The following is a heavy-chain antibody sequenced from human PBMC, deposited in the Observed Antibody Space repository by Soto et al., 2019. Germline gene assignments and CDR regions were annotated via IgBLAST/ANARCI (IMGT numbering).Heavy chain of an antibody. CDR2: IFSNDEK. Sequence: SGPTLVNPTETLTLTCTVSGFSLSNARMGVSWIRQPPGKALEWLAHIFSNDEKSYSTSLKSRLTISKDTSKSQVVLTMTNMDPVDTATYYCARGIAAAGTVDNWFAPWGQGTLVTVSS. CDR1: GFSLSNARMG. CDR3: ARGIAAAGTVDNWFAP. J-gene: IGHJ5*02. D-gene: IGHD6-13*01. V-gene: IGHV2-26*01.